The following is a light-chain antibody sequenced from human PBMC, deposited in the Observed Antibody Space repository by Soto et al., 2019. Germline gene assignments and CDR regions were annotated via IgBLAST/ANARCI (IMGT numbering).Light chain of an antibody. CDR1: SGHNTYS. CDR3: QTWATGIQV. J-gene: IGLJ2*01. V-gene: IGLV4-69*01. Sequence: QLVLTQSPSASAPLGASVKLTCTLSSGHNTYSIAWHQQQPEKGPRFLMKLKSDGSHSRGDGIPDRFSGSSSGAERYLTISSLQSEDEADYYCQTWATGIQVFGGGTKLTVL. CDR2: LKSDGSH.